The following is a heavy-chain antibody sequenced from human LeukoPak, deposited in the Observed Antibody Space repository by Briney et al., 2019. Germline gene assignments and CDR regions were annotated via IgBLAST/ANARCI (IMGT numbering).Heavy chain of an antibody. D-gene: IGHD3-10*01. CDR2: IYYSGST. V-gene: IGHV4-59*01. CDR1: GGSISSYY. Sequence: KPSETLSLTCTVSGGSISSYYWSWIRQPPGKGLEWIGYIYYSGSTDYNPSLKSRVTISVDTSKNQFSLKLSSVTAADTAVYYCARVLPLLWFGELLPTGGFDYWGQGTLVSASS. CDR3: ARVLPLLWFGELLPTGGFDY. J-gene: IGHJ4*02.